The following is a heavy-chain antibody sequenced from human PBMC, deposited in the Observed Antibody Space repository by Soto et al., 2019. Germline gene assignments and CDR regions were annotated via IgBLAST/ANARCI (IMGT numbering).Heavy chain of an antibody. CDR1: GYTFTSYY. Sequence: QVQLVQSGAEVKKPGASVKVSCKASGYTFTSYYMHWVRQAPGQGLEWMGIINPSGGSTSYAQKFEGRVTMTRDTSTSTVYRELSSLRSEDTAVYYCARFFPRAYWYFDLWGRGTLVTVSS. J-gene: IGHJ2*01. D-gene: IGHD3-3*01. CDR3: ARFFPRAYWYFDL. CDR2: INPSGGST. V-gene: IGHV1-46*01.